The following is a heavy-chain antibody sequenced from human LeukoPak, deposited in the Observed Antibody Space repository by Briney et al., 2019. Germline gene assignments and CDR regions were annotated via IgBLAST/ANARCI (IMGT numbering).Heavy chain of an antibody. CDR2: IYNSGNT. Sequence: TSETLSLTCTVSGGSIKNFYWSWIRQSPGKGLEWLGYIYNSGNTNYSASLKSRVITSIDTSKNQFSLKVTSVTAADTAIYYCARVLRGAYCGGDCYRLDYWGQGMLVIVSS. CDR1: GGSIKNFY. V-gene: IGHV4-59*01. CDR3: ARVLRGAYCGGDCYRLDY. J-gene: IGHJ4*02. D-gene: IGHD2-21*02.